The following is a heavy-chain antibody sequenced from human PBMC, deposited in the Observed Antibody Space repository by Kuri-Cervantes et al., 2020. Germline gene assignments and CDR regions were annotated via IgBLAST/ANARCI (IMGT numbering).Heavy chain of an antibody. V-gene: IGHV4-39*07. CDR3: ARDYGGNSLLTFLDY. J-gene: IGHJ4*02. CDR2: INHSGST. D-gene: IGHD4-23*01. Sequence: SETLSLTCTVSGGSISSGGYYWSWIRQPPGKGLEWIGEINHSGSTNYNPSLKSRVTISVDTSKNQFSLKLSSVTAADTAVYYCARDYGGNSLLTFLDYWGQGTLVTVSS. CDR1: GGSISSGGYY.